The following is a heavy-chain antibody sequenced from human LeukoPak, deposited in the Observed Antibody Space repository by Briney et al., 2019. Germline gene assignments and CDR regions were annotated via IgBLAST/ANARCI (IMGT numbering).Heavy chain of an antibody. J-gene: IGHJ5*02. CDR2: INHSGST. CDR1: GGSFSGYY. CDR3: ARGRLAVAGLFMGRWFDP. V-gene: IGHV4-34*01. D-gene: IGHD6-19*01. Sequence: SETLSLTCAVYGGSFSGYYWSWIRQPPGKGLEWIGEINHSGSTNYNPSLKSRVTISVDTSKNQFSLKLSSVTAADTAVYYCARGRLAVAGLFMGRWFDPWGQGTLVTLSS.